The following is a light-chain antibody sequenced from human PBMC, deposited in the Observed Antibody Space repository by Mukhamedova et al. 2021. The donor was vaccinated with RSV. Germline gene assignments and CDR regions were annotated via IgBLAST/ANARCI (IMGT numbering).Light chain of an antibody. J-gene: IGKJ2*01. CDR1: SDYGNS. Sequence: SDYGNSLAWYQQKPGQPPKLLIFGASTRESGVPERFSGSGSGTDFTLTISSLQAEDVAVYYCQQYYSSPYTFGQGTKLEIK. CDR2: GAS. CDR3: QQYYSSPYT. V-gene: IGKV4-1*01.